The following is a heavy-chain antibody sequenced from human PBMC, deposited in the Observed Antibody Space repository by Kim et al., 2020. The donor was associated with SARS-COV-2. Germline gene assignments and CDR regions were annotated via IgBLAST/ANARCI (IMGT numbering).Heavy chain of an antibody. J-gene: IGHJ6*02. CDR1: GFTFSSYA. V-gene: IGHV3-30*04. CDR3: AGELTVTTLWDYYYGMDV. D-gene: IGHD4-17*01. CDR2: ISYDGSNK. Sequence: GGSLRLSCAASGFTFSSYAMHWVRQAPGKGLEWVAVISYDGSNKYYADSVKGRFTISRDNSKNTLYLQMNSLRAEDTAVYYCAGELTVTTLWDYYYGMDVWGQGTTVTVSS.